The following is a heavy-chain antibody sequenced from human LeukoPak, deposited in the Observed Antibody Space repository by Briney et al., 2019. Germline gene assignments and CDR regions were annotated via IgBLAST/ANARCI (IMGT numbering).Heavy chain of an antibody. CDR1: GGSISSGGYY. J-gene: IGHJ4*02. CDR3: ALVDFWSGYFHY. CDR2: IYYSGST. Sequence: PSETLSLTCTVSGGSISSGGYYWSWIRQHPGKGLEWIGYIYYSGSTYYNPSLKSRVTISVDTSKNQFSLKLSSVTAADTAVYYCALVDFWSGYFHYWGQGTLVTVSS. V-gene: IGHV4-31*03. D-gene: IGHD3-3*01.